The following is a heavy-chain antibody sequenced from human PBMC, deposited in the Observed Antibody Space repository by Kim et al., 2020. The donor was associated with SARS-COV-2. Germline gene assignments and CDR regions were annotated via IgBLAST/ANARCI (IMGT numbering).Heavy chain of an antibody. D-gene: IGHD2-8*01. CDR2: VSGSGDNT. CDR3: AKGVNGGYYAMDV. CDR1: GFIFRNYA. V-gene: IGHV3-23*01. J-gene: IGHJ6*02. Sequence: GGSLRLSCAASGFIFRNYAMNWVRQAPGRGLEWVAAVSGSGDNTYYADSVKGRFTISRDDSKSTVDLQMNSLSAEDTAIYFCAKGVNGGYYAMDVWGQGTTVTVSS.